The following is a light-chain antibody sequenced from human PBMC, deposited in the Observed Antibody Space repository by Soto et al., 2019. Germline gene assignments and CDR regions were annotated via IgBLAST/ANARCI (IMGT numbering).Light chain of an antibody. Sequence: TVITPSPATLSVSPGASVTLSGMASPSITSKLCWFQQKPRQAPRLLIYDASTRATGIPARFSGSGSGTDFTLTTSSLQTQDFAVYYCQQHNNWPPITFGQGTKLDIK. CDR1: PSITSK. J-gene: IGKJ5*01. CDR3: QQHNNWPPIT. V-gene: IGKV3D-15*01. CDR2: DAS.